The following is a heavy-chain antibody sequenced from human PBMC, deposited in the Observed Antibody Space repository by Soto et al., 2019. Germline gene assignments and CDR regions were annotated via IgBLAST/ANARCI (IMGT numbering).Heavy chain of an antibody. CDR3: ARVLLNSQDYYYYGMDV. D-gene: IGHD3-10*01. CDR1: GGTFSSYT. Sequence: ASVKVSCKASGGTFSSYTISWVRQAPGQGLEWMGRIIPILGIANYAQKFQGRVTITADKSTSTAYMELSSLRSEDTAVYYCARVLLNSQDYYYYGMDVWGQGTAVTVSS. CDR2: IIPILGIA. J-gene: IGHJ6*02. V-gene: IGHV1-69*02.